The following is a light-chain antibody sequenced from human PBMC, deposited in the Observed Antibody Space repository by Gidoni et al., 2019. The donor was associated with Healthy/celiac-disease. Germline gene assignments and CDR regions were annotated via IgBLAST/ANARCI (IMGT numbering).Light chain of an antibody. CDR1: QSVLYSSNNKNY. Sequence: DIVMTQSPDSLAVSLGERATINCKSSQSVLYSSNNKNYLAWYQQKPGQPPKLLIYWASTRESGVPDRFSGSGSGTDFTLTISSLQAKDVAVYYCQQYYSTPQNTFGQGTKLEIK. CDR2: WAS. V-gene: IGKV4-1*01. J-gene: IGKJ2*01. CDR3: QQYYSTPQNT.